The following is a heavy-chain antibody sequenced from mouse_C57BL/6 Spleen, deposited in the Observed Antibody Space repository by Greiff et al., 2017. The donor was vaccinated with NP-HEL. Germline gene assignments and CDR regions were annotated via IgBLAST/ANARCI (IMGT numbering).Heavy chain of an antibody. V-gene: IGHV5-16*01. CDR3: ARDGLYDGYPYYAMDY. Sequence: EVNVVESEGGLVQPGSSMKLSCTASGFTFSDYYMAWVRQVPEKGLEWVANINYDGSSTYYLDSLKSRFIISRDNAKNILYLQMSSLKSEDTATYYCARDGLYDGYPYYAMDYWGQGTSVTVSS. CDR1: GFTFSDYY. D-gene: IGHD2-2*01. J-gene: IGHJ4*01. CDR2: INYDGSST.